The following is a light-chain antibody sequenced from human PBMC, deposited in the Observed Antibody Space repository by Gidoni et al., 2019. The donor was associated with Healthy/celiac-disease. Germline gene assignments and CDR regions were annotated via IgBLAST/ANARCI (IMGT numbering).Light chain of an antibody. Sequence: QSPLTQPPSASGSPGQSVTISCTGTSSDVGGYNYVSWYQQHPGKAPKLMIYEVSTRPSGVPDRFSGSKSGNTASLTVSGLQAEDEADYYCSSYAGSNNFPYVFGTGTKVTVL. J-gene: IGLJ1*01. CDR2: EVS. CDR3: SSYAGSNNFPYV. V-gene: IGLV2-8*01. CDR1: SSDVGGYNY.